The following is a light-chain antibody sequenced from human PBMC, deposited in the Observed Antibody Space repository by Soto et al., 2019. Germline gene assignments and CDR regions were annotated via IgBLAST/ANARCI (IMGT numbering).Light chain of an antibody. J-gene: IGLJ1*01. CDR1: SSNIGAGYH. CDR2: GDN. Sequence: QSVLTQPPSVSGAPGQRVTLSCTGSSSNIGAGYHVHWYQQLPGTAPKLLMYGDNHRPSGVPDRFSGSKSGTSASLAITGLQAEDEADYYCQSYDTSLSGDVFGTGTKLTVL. CDR3: QSYDTSLSGDV. V-gene: IGLV1-40*01.